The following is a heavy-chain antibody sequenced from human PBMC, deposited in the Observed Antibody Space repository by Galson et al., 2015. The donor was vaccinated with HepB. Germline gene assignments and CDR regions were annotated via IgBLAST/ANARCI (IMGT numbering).Heavy chain of an antibody. V-gene: IGHV3-33*01. CDR2: IWYDGSNK. CDR1: GFTFSSYG. CDR3: ARDAMARYGSGSYYTDFGPGSYYYYGMDV. Sequence: SLRLSCAVSGFTFSSYGMHWVRQAPGKGLEWVAVIWYDGSNKYHEDSVKGRFTISRDNSKNTLYLQMNSLRDEDTAVYYCARDAMARYGSGSYYTDFGPGSYYYYGMDVWGQGTTVTVSS. D-gene: IGHD3-10*01. J-gene: IGHJ6*02.